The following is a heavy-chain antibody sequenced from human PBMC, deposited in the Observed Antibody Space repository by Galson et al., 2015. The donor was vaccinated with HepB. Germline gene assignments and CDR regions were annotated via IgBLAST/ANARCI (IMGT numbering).Heavy chain of an antibody. CDR2: TYYRSKWYN. CDR1: GDSVSSNSAA. CDR3: ARVRAAAGTRLDYYYYYGMDV. J-gene: IGHJ6*02. D-gene: IGHD6-13*01. V-gene: IGHV6-1*01. Sequence: CAISGDSVSSNSAAWNWIRQSPSRGLEWLGRTYYRSKWYNDYAVSVKSRITINPDTSKNQFSLQLNSVTPEDTAVYYCARVRAAAGTRLDYYYYYGMDVWGQGTTVTVSS.